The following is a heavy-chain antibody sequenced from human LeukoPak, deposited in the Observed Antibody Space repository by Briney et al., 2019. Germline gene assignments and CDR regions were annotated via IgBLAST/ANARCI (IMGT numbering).Heavy chain of an antibody. J-gene: IGHJ5*02. Sequence: GGSLRLSCAASGFTFSSYSMNWVRQAPGKGLEWVSSISSSSYIYYADSVKGRFTISRDNAKNSLYLQMNSLRAEDTAVYYCARDSARTYYDILAGYPEVNWFDPRGQGTLVTVSS. CDR3: ARDSARTYYDILAGYPEVNWFDP. V-gene: IGHV3-21*01. D-gene: IGHD3-9*01. CDR1: GFTFSSYS. CDR2: ISSSSYI.